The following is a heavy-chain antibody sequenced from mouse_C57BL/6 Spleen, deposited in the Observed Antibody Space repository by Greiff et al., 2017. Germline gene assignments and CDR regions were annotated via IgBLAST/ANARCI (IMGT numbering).Heavy chain of an antibody. J-gene: IGHJ1*03. CDR2: ISDGGSYT. V-gene: IGHV5-4*01. CDR3: ARARGLYWYFDV. Sequence: EVQLQESGGGLVKPGGSLKLSCAASGFTFSSYAMSWVRQTPEKRLEWVATISDGGSYTYYPDNVKGRFTISRDNAKNNLYLQMSHLKSEDTAMYYCARARGLYWYFDVWGTGTTVTVSS. CDR1: GFTFSSYA.